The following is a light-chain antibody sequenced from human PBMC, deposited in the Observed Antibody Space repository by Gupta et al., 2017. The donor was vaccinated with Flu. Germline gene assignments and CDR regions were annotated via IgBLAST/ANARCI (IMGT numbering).Light chain of an antibody. V-gene: IGLV2-11*01. CDR1: SNDVGGSNR. CDR2: DVT. CDR3: SSHAGRVTWV. Sequence: QSAPTQPRSVSGSPGQSDTISCTGSSNDVGGSNRASWYQQRPGKAPKLILYDVTERPSGVPDRFSGSKSGNTASLTISGLQADDEADYYCSSHAGRVTWVFGTGTTVTVL. J-gene: IGLJ1*01.